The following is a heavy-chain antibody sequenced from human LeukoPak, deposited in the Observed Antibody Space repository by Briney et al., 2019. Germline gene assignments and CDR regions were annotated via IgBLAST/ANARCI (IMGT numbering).Heavy chain of an antibody. CDR2: INWNGGST. Sequence: GGSLRLSCVGSGFTFDDYGMSWVRQAPGKGLEWVSGINWNGGSTGYADSVKGRFTISRDNAKNSLYLQMNSLRADDTALYYCARVYCSGGSCYRYFYYYYMDVWGKGTTVTVSS. J-gene: IGHJ6*03. V-gene: IGHV3-20*04. CDR3: ARVYCSGGSCYRYFYYYYMDV. CDR1: GFTFDDYG. D-gene: IGHD2-15*01.